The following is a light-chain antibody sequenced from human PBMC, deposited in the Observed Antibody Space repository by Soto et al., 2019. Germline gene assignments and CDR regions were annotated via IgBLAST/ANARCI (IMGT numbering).Light chain of an antibody. CDR3: QQYGRT. Sequence: EMVLTQSPGTLSLSPGERATLSCRASQSVSSSYLAWYQQKPGQAPRLLIYGASSRATGSTDRFSGSGSGTDFTLTISRLEPEDFAVYYCQQYGRTFGQRTKVEIK. CDR2: GAS. V-gene: IGKV3-20*01. J-gene: IGKJ1*01. CDR1: QSVSSSY.